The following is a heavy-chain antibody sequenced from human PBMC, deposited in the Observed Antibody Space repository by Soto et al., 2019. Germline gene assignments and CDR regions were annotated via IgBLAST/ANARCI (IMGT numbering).Heavy chain of an antibody. CDR3: AHINGGTDYYCYYGMDV. J-gene: IGHJ6*02. Sequence: QITLKESGPTLVKPTQTLTLTCTFSGFSLSTSGVGVGWIRQPPGKALEWLALIYWTDDKPYSPSLKSRLTSAKDTSKTQVVLTMPNMDPVDTATYYCAHINGGTDYYCYYGMDVWGQGTTVTVSS. CDR2: IYWTDDK. D-gene: IGHD3-10*01. CDR1: GFSLSTSGVG. V-gene: IGHV2-5*01.